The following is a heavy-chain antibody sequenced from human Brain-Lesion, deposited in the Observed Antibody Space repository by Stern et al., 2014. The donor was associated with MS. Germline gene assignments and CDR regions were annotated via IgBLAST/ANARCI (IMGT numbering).Heavy chain of an antibody. CDR2: VSYDGNNK. CDR3: AKDRQYLTYFFDH. D-gene: IGHD2/OR15-2a*01. Sequence: VQLVESGGGVVQPGRPLRLSCVASGFTFGSCAMDWVRQAPGKGQERVAGVSYDGNNKYYADSVKVRFTISRDNSQNTLYMQMSSLRPEDTAVYYCAKDRQYLTYFFDHWGQGSLVTVSS. CDR1: GFTFGSCA. J-gene: IGHJ5*02. V-gene: IGHV3-30*18.